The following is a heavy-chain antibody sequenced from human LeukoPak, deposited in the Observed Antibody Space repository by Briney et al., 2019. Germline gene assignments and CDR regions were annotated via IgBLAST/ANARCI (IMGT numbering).Heavy chain of an antibody. D-gene: IGHD1-26*01. J-gene: IGHJ3*02. V-gene: IGHV3-30*04. Sequence: PGGSLRLSCAASGFTFSSYAMHWVRQPPGKGLEWVTVISNDGSNKYYADSVKGRFTISRDNAKNSLYLQMDSLRAEDTAVYYCARVRERAFDIWGQGTMVTVSS. CDR3: ARVRERAFDI. CDR1: GFTFSSYA. CDR2: ISNDGSNK.